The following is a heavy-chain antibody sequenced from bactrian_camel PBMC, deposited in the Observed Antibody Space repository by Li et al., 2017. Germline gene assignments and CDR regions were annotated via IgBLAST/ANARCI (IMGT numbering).Heavy chain of an antibody. D-gene: IGHD2*01. CDR3: AADVGQFGYCSGGQFAH. V-gene: IGHV3S53*01. CDR2: IDSDGST. CDR1: GYTYSSYC. J-gene: IGHJ4*01. Sequence: HVQLVESGGGSVQAGGSLRLSCAASGYTYSSYCMGWFRQAPGKEREGVATIDSDGSTSYADSVKGRFTISQDSAKNTVYLQMNALKPEDTAMYYCAADVGQFGYCSGGQFAHWGLGTQVTVS.